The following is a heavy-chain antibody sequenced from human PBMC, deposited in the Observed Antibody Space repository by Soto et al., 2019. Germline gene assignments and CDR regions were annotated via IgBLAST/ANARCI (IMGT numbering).Heavy chain of an antibody. CDR1: GFTVSSNY. CDR2: IYSGGST. Sequence: GGSLRLSCAASGFTVSSNYMSWVRQAPGKGLEWVSVIYSGGSTYYADSVKGRFTISRHNSKNTLYLQMNSLIAEDTAVYYCSRQTIYSGSYYYFYYGIDVWGQGTTVTVSS. J-gene: IGHJ6*02. D-gene: IGHD1-26*01. V-gene: IGHV3-66*04. CDR3: SRQTIYSGSYYYFYYGIDV.